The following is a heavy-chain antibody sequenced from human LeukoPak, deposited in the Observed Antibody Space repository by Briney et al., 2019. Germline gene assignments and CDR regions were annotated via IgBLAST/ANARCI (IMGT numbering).Heavy chain of an antibody. CDR2: INPNSGGT. V-gene: IGHV1-2*02. CDR3: ARDQYSSSGYYMDV. Sequence: ASVKVSCKASGYTFTGYYMHWVRQAPGQGLEWMGWINPNSGGTNYAQKFQGRVTMTRDTSIGTAYMELSRLRSDDTAVYYCARDQYSSSGYYMDVWGKGTTVTVSS. CDR1: GYTFTGYY. J-gene: IGHJ6*03. D-gene: IGHD6-6*01.